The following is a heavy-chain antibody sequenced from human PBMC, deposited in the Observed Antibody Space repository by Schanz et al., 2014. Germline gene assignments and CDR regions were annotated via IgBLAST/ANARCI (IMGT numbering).Heavy chain of an antibody. D-gene: IGHD3-16*01. J-gene: IGHJ5*02. Sequence: EEQLVESGGGSLQPGGSLRLSCTASGFPFSRISMIWVRQAPGKGLEWLAYISGGSNAIYYADSVKGRFTISRDNANNSLFLRMNSLRAEDTAVYYCASDYNYFETEAPWGQGTLVTVSS. CDR1: GFPFSRIS. CDR3: ASDYNYFETEAP. CDR2: ISGGSNAI. V-gene: IGHV3-48*04.